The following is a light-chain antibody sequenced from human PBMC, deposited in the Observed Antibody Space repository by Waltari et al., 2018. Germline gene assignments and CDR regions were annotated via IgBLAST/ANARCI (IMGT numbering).Light chain of an antibody. Sequence: DIQMSQSPSSLSASVGDRVTITCRASQTINRYLNWYQQKVGTAPKLLIHGGSNLDSGVPSRFSGSGSVTDFTLTISSLQPDDFATYYCQKTYGDPLFGPGTKVEIK. CDR2: GGS. V-gene: IGKV1-39*01. J-gene: IGKJ1*01. CDR3: QKTYGDPL. CDR1: QTINRY.